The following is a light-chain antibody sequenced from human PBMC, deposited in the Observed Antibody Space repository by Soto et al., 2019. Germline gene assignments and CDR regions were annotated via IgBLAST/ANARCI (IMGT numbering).Light chain of an antibody. CDR2: SDH. CDR1: SSNIDSNE. J-gene: IGLJ2*01. Sequence: QSVLTQPPSASGTPGQTVSISCSGSSSNIDSNEVTWYQKLPGTPPKLLIYSDHQRPSGVPDRFSGSKSGTSASLAISALQSEDEADYYCATWDDSLNGPVVFGGGTQLTVL. CDR3: ATWDDSLNGPVV. V-gene: IGLV1-44*01.